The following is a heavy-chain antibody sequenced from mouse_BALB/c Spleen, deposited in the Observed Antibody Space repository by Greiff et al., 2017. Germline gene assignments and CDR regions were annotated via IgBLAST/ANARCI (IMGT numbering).Heavy chain of an antibody. D-gene: IGHD1-1*01. Sequence: EVKLMESGGGLVKPGGSLKLSCAASGFTFSSFGMHWVRQAPEKGLEWVAYISSGSSTIYYADTVKGRFTISRDNPKNTLFLQMTSLRSEDTAMYYCARKNGSSYRLTYWGQGTLVTVSA. CDR1: GFTFSSFG. CDR3: ARKNGSSYRLTY. CDR2: ISSGSSTI. V-gene: IGHV5-17*02. J-gene: IGHJ3*01.